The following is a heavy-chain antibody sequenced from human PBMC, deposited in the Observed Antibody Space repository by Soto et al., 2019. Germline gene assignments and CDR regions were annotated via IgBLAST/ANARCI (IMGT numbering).Heavy chain of an antibody. V-gene: IGHV3-23*01. CDR2: ISGSGGST. CDR1: GFTFSSYA. CDR3: AKVGADFWSGYYYSTERPKFDY. Sequence: GGSLRLSCAASGFTFSSYAMSWVRQAPGKGLEWVSAISGSGGSTYYADSVKGRFTISRDNSKNTLYLQMNSLRAEDTAVYYCAKVGADFWSGYYYSTERPKFDYWGQGTLVTVSS. D-gene: IGHD3-3*01. J-gene: IGHJ4*02.